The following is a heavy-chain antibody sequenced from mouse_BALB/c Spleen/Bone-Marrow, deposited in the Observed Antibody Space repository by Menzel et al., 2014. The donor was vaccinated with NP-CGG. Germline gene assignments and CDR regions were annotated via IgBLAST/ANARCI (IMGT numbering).Heavy chain of an antibody. CDR3: ARGWGAY. Sequence: VKPGASVKLSCTASGFNIKDTYMYWVKQRPEQGLEWIGKIDPANGNTKYDPKFQGKATITADTSSNTAYLQLSSLTSEDTAVYYCARGWGAYWGQGTLVTVSA. D-gene: IGHD1-1*02. V-gene: IGHV14-3*02. CDR1: GFNIKDTY. CDR2: IDPANGNT. J-gene: IGHJ3*01.